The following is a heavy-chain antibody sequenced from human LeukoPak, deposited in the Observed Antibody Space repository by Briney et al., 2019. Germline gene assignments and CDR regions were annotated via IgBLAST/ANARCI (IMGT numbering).Heavy chain of an antibody. Sequence: GGSLRLSCAASGFTFSSNYMSWVRQAPGKGLEWVSVIYSGGSTYYADSVKGRFTISRDNSKNTLYLQMNSLRAEDTAVYYCAREGGSYRYAFDYWGQGTLVTVSS. V-gene: IGHV3-66*01. CDR1: GFTFSSNY. CDR2: IYSGGST. D-gene: IGHD1-26*01. CDR3: AREGGSYRYAFDY. J-gene: IGHJ4*02.